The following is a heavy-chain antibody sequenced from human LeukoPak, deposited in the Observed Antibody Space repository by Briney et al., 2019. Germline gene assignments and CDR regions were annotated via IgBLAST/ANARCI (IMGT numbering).Heavy chain of an antibody. D-gene: IGHD3-22*01. Sequence: ASVKVSCKASGYTFTSYDINWVRQATGQGLEWMGWISAYNGNTNYAQKLQGRVTMTTDTSTSTAYMELRSLRSDDTAVYYCARDPLYYYDSSGYGLDYWGQGTLVTVSS. CDR3: ARDPLYYYDSSGYGLDY. V-gene: IGHV1-18*01. CDR2: ISAYNGNT. J-gene: IGHJ4*02. CDR1: GYTFTSYD.